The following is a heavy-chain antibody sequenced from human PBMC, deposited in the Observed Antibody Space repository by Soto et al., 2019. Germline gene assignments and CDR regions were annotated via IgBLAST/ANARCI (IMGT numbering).Heavy chain of an antibody. Sequence: PSETLSLTCTVSAGSITSYYWSWIRQPPGKGLEWIRYVYFSGSSKYNPSLKSRITISVDTSKNQFSLKLSSVTAADTAVYYCAATTGIAVAGPWYFDLWGRGTLVTVSS. D-gene: IGHD6-19*01. J-gene: IGHJ2*01. V-gene: IGHV4-59*08. CDR2: VYFSGSS. CDR1: AGSITSYY. CDR3: AATTGIAVAGPWYFDL.